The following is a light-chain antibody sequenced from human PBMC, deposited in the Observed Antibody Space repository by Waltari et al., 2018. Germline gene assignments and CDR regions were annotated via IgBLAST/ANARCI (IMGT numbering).Light chain of an antibody. J-gene: IGKJ4*01. V-gene: IGKV1-5*03. CDR2: KAC. CDR1: QYVKNN. CDR3: QEYDRLPVT. Sequence: DIQMTQSPSTLSASVGDRVTITCRASQYVKNNLAWYQQKPGKAPKVLIHKACRLEGGVPSRFSGSGSGTECTLTISSLQPDDFATYYCQEYDRLPVTFGGGTRVEIK.